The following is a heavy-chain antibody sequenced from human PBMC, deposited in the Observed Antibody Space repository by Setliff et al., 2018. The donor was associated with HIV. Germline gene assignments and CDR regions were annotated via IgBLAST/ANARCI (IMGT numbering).Heavy chain of an antibody. CDR1: GDSITNNNFF. J-gene: IGHJ6*03. CDR3: ARGARLLAAYRDRWDYYYMGV. D-gene: IGHD1-26*01. CDR2: IYFSGSA. Sequence: KTSETLSLTCTVSGDSITNNNFFWTWVRQDPGKGLEWIGYIYFSGSATYNPSLKSRFTISVDTSKNQFSLKVNSVTAADTAVYYCARGARLLAAYRDRWDYYYMGVWGKGTTVTVSS. V-gene: IGHV4-61*05.